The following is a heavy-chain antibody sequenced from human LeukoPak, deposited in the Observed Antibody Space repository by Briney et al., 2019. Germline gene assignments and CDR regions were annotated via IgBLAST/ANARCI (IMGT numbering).Heavy chain of an antibody. Sequence: GGSLRLPCAASGFTFSSYAMSWVRQAPGKGLEWVSAISGSGGSTYYADSVKGRSTISRDNSKNTLYLQMNSLRAEDTAVYYCAKDSIAVAGTRVNAFDIWGQGTMVTVSS. CDR1: GFTFSSYA. V-gene: IGHV3-23*01. D-gene: IGHD6-19*01. CDR2: ISGSGGST. J-gene: IGHJ3*02. CDR3: AKDSIAVAGTRVNAFDI.